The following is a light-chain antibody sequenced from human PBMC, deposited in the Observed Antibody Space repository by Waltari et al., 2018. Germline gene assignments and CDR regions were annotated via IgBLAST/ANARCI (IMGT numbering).Light chain of an antibody. V-gene: IGKV4-1*01. J-gene: IGKJ1*01. CDR3: QQHYSNPQT. CDR2: WAS. Sequence: DIVMTQSPDSLPVSLGERATINCNSSQTVLNSSNNKNYLAWYQQKPGQPPKLLIYWASIRESGVPDRFSGSGSGTDFTLTITSLRAEDVAVYYCQQHYSNPQTFGPGTKVEIK. CDR1: QTVLNSSNNKNY.